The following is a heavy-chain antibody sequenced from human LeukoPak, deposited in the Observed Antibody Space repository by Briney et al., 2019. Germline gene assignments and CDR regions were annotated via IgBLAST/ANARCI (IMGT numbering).Heavy chain of an antibody. CDR1: GGSFSGYY. Sequence: SETLSLTCAVYGGSFSGYYWSWIRQPPGKGLEWIGEINHSGSTNYNPSLKSRVTISVDTSKNQFSLKLSSVTAADTAVYYCAKGDDFDYWGQGTLVTVSS. J-gene: IGHJ4*02. CDR3: AKGDDFDY. V-gene: IGHV4-34*01. CDR2: INHSGST.